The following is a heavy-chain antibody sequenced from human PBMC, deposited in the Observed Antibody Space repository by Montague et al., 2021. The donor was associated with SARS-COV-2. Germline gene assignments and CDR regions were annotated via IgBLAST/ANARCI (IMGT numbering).Heavy chain of an antibody. V-gene: IGHV4-61*02. CDR1: GGSISSGSYY. J-gene: IGHJ4*02. CDR3: TRVVGFDFDY. CDR2: IYTSGST. Sequence: TLSLTCTVSGGSISSGSYYWSWIRQPAGKGLEWIGRIYTSGSTNYNPSLKSRVTISVDTSQNQVSLKLISVTAADTSVYYCTRVVGFDFDYWGQGTLVTVSS. D-gene: IGHD2-21*01.